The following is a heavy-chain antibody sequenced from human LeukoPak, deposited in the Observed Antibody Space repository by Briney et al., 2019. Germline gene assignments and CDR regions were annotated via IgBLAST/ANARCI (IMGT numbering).Heavy chain of an antibody. Sequence: GGSLRLSCAASGFTFSSYSMNWVRQAPGKGLEWVSSISSSSSYIYYADSVKGRFTISRDNAKNSLYLQMNSLRAEDTAVYYCARGSYGGNSGGAFDIWGQGTMVTVSS. V-gene: IGHV3-21*01. J-gene: IGHJ3*02. CDR2: ISSSSSYI. CDR3: ARGSYGGNSGGAFDI. D-gene: IGHD4-23*01. CDR1: GFTFSSYS.